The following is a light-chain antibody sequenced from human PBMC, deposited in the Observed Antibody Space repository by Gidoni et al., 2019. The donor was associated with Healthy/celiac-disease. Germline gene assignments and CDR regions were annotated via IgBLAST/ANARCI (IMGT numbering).Light chain of an antibody. J-gene: IGKJ1*01. CDR2: GAS. CDR3: QQYNNWWT. CDR1: QSVSSN. Sequence: DIVMTQSPATLSVSPGERATLSCRASQSVSSNLAWYQQKPDQAPRLLIYGASTRATGIPARFSGSGSGTEFTFTICSLQSEDFAVYYCQQYNNWWTFGQGTKVEIK. V-gene: IGKV3-15*01.